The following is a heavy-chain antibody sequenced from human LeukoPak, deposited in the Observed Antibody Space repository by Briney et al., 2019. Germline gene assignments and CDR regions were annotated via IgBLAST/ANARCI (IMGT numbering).Heavy chain of an antibody. V-gene: IGHV1-2*02. CDR1: GYTFTGYY. CDR3: ARAPRGYSQPTDY. D-gene: IGHD5-18*01. Sequence: GASVKVSCKASGYTFTGYYMHWERQAPGQGLEWMGWINPNSGGTNYAQKFQGRVTMTRDTSISTAYMELSRLRSDDTAVYYCARAPRGYSQPTDYWGQGTLVTVSS. J-gene: IGHJ4*02. CDR2: INPNSGGT.